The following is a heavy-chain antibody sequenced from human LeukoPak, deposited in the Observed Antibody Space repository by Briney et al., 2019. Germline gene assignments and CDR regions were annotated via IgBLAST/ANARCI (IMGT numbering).Heavy chain of an antibody. D-gene: IGHD1-26*01. CDR3: AKSKGGCIERDYLDY. CDR1: GFTFSALA. V-gene: IGHV3-23*01. CDR2: ISGSGGGT. Sequence: GGSLRLSCAASGFTFSALAMSWVRQAPGKGLEWVSSISGSGGGTYFADSVKGRFTISRDNSKNTLYLQMNIVRAEDTGVYYCAKSKGGCIERDYLDYWGQGTLVTVSS. J-gene: IGHJ4*02.